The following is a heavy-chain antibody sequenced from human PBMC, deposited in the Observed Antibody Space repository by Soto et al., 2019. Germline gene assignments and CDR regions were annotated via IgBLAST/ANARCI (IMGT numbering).Heavy chain of an antibody. CDR2: LSPNNGHT. V-gene: IGHV1-18*01. CDR1: GYTFTSYG. D-gene: IGHD6-19*01. Sequence: ASVKVSCKASGYTFTSYGVGWVRQAPGQGLEWMGWLSPNNGHTDYAQKLQGRVTMTTDASTSTAYLELRSLRSDDTAVYYCARDRGVAPPVAGNTHYYYYMDVWGKGTTVTVSS. J-gene: IGHJ6*03. CDR3: ARDRGVAPPVAGNTHYYYYMDV.